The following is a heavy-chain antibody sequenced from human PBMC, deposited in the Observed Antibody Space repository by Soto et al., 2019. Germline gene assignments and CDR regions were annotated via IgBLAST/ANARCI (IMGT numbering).Heavy chain of an antibody. J-gene: IGHJ3*01. D-gene: IGHD3-10*01. Sequence: GGSLRLSCTASGFSFSTYAMYWVRQAPGKGLEWVAIISCDGSNAQYADSVKGRFTVDRDNSKNTLYLKMHSLTAEDTAVYYCARDGGGFGELLLNSYDAFDLWGQGKLVTVSS. V-gene: IGHV3-30*04. CDR1: GFSFSTYA. CDR3: ARDGGGFGELLLNSYDAFDL. CDR2: ISCDGSNA.